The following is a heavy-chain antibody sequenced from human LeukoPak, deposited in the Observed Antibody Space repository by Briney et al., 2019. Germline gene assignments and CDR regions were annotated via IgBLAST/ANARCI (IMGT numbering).Heavy chain of an antibody. CDR1: GFTVRSNY. V-gene: IGHV3-53*01. CDR2: IYSGGST. J-gene: IGHJ4*02. Sequence: PGGSLRLSCAASGFTVRSNYMSWVRQAPGKGLEWVSVIYSGGSTYYADSVKGRFTISRDNSKNTLYLQMNSLRAEDTAVYYCARSDYYCSGSYSADYWGQGTLVTVSS. CDR3: ARSDYYCSGSYSADY. D-gene: IGHD3-10*01.